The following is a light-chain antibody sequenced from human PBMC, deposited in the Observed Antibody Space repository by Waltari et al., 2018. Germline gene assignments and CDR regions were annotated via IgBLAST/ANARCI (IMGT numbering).Light chain of an antibody. Sequence: EIVLTQSPGTPSLSPGERATLSCRASQSVSSSYLAWYQQKPGQAPRLLIYGASSRATGIPDRFSGSGSGTDFTLTISRLEPEDFAVYYCQQYGSSTGLTFGGGTKVEIK. CDR2: GAS. J-gene: IGKJ4*01. CDR1: QSVSSSY. CDR3: QQYGSSTGLT. V-gene: IGKV3-20*01.